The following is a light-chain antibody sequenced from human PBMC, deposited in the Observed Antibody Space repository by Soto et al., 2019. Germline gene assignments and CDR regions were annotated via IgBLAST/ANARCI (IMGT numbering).Light chain of an antibody. CDR2: DAS. CDR1: QSVSDY. J-gene: IGKJ4*01. CDR3: QQRVNWPPT. Sequence: EIVMTQSPATLSVSPGERATLSCRADQSVSDYVGWYQQKPGQPPRLLFFDASSRASGVPHRFSAGGSGTDFTLIISSLQPEDFAVYYCQQRVNWPPTFGGGTKVDI. V-gene: IGKV3-11*01.